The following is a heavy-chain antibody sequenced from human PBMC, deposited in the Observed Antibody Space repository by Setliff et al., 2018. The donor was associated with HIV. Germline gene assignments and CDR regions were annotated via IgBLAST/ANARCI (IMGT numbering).Heavy chain of an antibody. CDR3: ARGLAAAGTPRGGYYFDY. Sequence: GGSLRLSCAASGFTFSSYWMHWVRQAPGKGLVWVSRINSDGSSTSYADSVKGRFTISRDNAKNTVYLQMNSLRAEDTALYYCARGLAAAGTPRGGYYFDYWGQGTLVTVSS. V-gene: IGHV3-74*01. CDR1: GFTFSSYW. CDR2: INSDGSST. J-gene: IGHJ4*02. D-gene: IGHD6-13*01.